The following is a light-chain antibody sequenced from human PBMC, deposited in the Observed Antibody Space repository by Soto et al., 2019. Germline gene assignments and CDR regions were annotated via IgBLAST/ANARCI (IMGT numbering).Light chain of an antibody. CDR3: QQYNSYPYT. J-gene: IGKJ2*01. CDR2: KAS. CDR1: QSVSSN. V-gene: IGKV1-5*03. Sequence: MTQSPATLSVSPGERATLSCRASQSVSSNLAWYQQKPGKAPKLLIYKASNLESGVPSRFSGSGSGTEFTLTISSLQPDDFATYYCQQYNSYPYTFGQGTKLEIK.